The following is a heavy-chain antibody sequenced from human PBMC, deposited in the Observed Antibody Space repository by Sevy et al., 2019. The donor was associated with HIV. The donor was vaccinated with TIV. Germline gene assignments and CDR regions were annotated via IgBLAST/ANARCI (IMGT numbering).Heavy chain of an antibody. CDR2: IWYDGSNK. CDR3: ARGVGGYYDTSGYYRADAFHI. Sequence: GGSLRLSCAASGFTFSSYGMHWVRQAPGKGLEWVAVIWYDGSNKYYADSVKGRFTISRDNSKNTLYLKMNSLRAEDTAVYYCARGVGGYYDTSGYYRADAFHIWGQGTMVTVSS. J-gene: IGHJ3*02. CDR1: GFTFSSYG. V-gene: IGHV3-33*01. D-gene: IGHD3-22*01.